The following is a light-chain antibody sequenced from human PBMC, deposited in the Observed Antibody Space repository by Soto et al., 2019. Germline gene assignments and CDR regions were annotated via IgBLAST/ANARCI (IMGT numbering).Light chain of an antibody. V-gene: IGKV3-15*01. Sequence: EIVMTQSPATLSVSPGERATLSCRASQSVSSNLAWYQQKPGQAPRLLIYGASTRATGIPARFSASGSGTEFTLSISGLQSEDFAVYDCQQYNNWSIFTSGPGTIVDIK. CDR1: QSVSSN. J-gene: IGKJ3*01. CDR3: QQYNNWSIFT. CDR2: GAS.